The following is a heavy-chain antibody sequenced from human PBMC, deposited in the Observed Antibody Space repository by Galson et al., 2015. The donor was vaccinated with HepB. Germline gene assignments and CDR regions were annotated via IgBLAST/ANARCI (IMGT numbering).Heavy chain of an antibody. CDR2: FDPEDGET. J-gene: IGHJ2*01. Sequence: SVKVSCKVSGYTLTELSMHWVRQAPGKGLEWMGGFDPEDGETIYAQKFQGRVTMTEDTSTDTAYMELSSLRSEDTAVYYCATDASHRGASYWYFDLWGRGTLVTVSS. D-gene: IGHD4-17*01. CDR3: ATDASHRGASYWYFDL. V-gene: IGHV1-24*01. CDR1: GYTLTELS.